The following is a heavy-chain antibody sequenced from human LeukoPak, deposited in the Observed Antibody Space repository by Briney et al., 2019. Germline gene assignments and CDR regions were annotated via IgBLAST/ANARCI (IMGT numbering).Heavy chain of an antibody. J-gene: IGHJ4*02. CDR2: IYTSGST. CDR1: GGSISSGSYY. CDR3: ASLLLQAGDAY. Sequence: PSQTLSLTCTVSGGSISSGSYYWSWIRQPAGKGLEWIGRIYTSGSTNYNPSLKSRVTISVDTSKNQFSLKLSSVTAADTAVYYCASLLLQAGDAYWGQGTLVTVSS. D-gene: IGHD1-26*01. V-gene: IGHV4-61*02.